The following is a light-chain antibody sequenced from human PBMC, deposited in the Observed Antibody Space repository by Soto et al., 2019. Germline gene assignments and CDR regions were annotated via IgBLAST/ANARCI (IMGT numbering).Light chain of an antibody. CDR3: QHYADPPLS. Sequence: DIQMTQSPSSLSVSVGDRVTITCQASQDIINYLNWYQQKPGKAPRLLIYDASNLAVGVPSRFGGSGSGTDFTFTSSSLQPDDFATYYCQHYADPPLSFGGGTKVEIK. J-gene: IGKJ4*01. CDR1: QDIINY. V-gene: IGKV1-33*01. CDR2: DAS.